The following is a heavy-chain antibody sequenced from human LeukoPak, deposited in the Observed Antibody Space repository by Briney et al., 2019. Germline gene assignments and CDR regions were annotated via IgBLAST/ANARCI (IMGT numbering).Heavy chain of an antibody. V-gene: IGHV4-59*01. J-gene: IGHJ4*02. Sequence: PSETLSLTCTVSGGSISSYYWSWIRQPPGKRLEWIGYIYYSGSTNYNPSLKSRVTISVDTSKNQFSLKLRSVTAADTAVYYCARGLANWGPSDYWGQGTLVTVSS. CDR2: IYYSGST. D-gene: IGHD7-27*01. CDR3: ARGLANWGPSDY. CDR1: GGSISSYY.